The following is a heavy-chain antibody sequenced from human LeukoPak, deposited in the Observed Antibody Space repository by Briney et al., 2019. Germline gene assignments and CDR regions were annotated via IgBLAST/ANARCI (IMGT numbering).Heavy chain of an antibody. CDR3: AKARSGSTSSCYHY. Sequence: GGGLRVSCAASVFTFRKYSMNLVRQAPGEGRGWGSGIRDSGVTTDYADSVKGRFAISRDNSNNTRYLQMNRARAEEPAVYYGAKARSGSTSSCYHYWGQGPLVPVSS. J-gene: IGHJ4*02. D-gene: IGHD2-2*01. V-gene: IGHV3-23*01. CDR1: VFTFRKYS. CDR2: IRDSGVTT.